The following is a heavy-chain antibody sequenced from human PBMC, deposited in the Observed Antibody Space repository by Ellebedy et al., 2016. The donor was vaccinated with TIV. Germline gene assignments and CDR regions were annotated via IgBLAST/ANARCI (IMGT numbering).Heavy chain of an antibody. CDR1: GFTFSDYY. V-gene: IGHV3-11*06. D-gene: IGHD6-25*01. Sequence: GESLKISCAASGFTFSDYYMSWIRQAPGKGLEWVSYISGSSSYTNYADSVKGRFTISRDNAKNSLFLQMNSLRAEDTAVYYCARDSNLGYQILFDYWGQGTLVTVSS. CDR3: ARDSNLGYQILFDY. J-gene: IGHJ4*02. CDR2: ISGSSSYT.